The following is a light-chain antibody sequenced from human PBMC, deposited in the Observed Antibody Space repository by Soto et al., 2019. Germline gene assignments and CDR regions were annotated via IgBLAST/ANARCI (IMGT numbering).Light chain of an antibody. CDR3: LSYTTISTHV. Sequence: QSVLTQPASVSGSPGQSITISCTGTSSDVGGYNYVSWYQQHPGKAPKLMISDVSNRPSGVSNRFSASKSGNTASLTISGLQTEDEADSYCLSYTTISTHVFGTVTKVTVL. CDR1: SSDVGGYNY. J-gene: IGLJ1*01. V-gene: IGLV2-14*03. CDR2: DVS.